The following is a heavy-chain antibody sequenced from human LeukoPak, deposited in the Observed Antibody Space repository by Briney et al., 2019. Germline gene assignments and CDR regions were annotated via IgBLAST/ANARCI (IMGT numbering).Heavy chain of an antibody. CDR2: MNANSGNT. D-gene: IGHD5-18*01. CDR3: ARGRVDTGMLGLYYYYYYMDV. V-gene: IGHV1-8*02. CDR1: GYTFTSYE. J-gene: IGHJ6*03. Sequence: ASVKVSCKASGYTFTSYEINWVRQATGQGLEWMGWMNANSGNTGYAQKFQGRVTMTRNPSISTAYMELSSLRSEDTAVYYCARGRVDTGMLGLYYYYYYMDVWGKGPTVTISS.